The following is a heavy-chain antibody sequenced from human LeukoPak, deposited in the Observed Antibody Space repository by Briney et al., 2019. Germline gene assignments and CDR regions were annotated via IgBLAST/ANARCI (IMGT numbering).Heavy chain of an antibody. CDR3: AREAYYYDSSGYWDAFDI. CDR1: GGPFNGYY. D-gene: IGHD3-22*01. CDR2: INHSGST. J-gene: IGHJ3*02. V-gene: IGHV4-34*01. Sequence: PSETLSLTCAVYGGPFNGYYWSWIRQPPGKGLEWIGEINHSGSTNYNPSLKSRVTISVDTSKNQFSLKVTSVTAADTAVYYCAREAYYYDSSGYWDAFDIWGQGTMVTVSS.